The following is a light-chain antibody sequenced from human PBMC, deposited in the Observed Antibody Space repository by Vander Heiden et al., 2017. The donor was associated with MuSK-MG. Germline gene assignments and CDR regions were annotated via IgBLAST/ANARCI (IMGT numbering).Light chain of an antibody. CDR1: VSVDSIF. Sequence: ECGLTLSPETMSLSPGERAKRFWRASVSVDSIFLAWYQEKAGQAPRHLIYGTSCRATGISYCVSVSGSATAFTIIISRVDPEVFVFYYCQHSGSPWTFGQGTKVEIK. V-gene: IGKV3-20*01. CDR3: QHSGSPWT. J-gene: IGKJ1*01. CDR2: GTS.